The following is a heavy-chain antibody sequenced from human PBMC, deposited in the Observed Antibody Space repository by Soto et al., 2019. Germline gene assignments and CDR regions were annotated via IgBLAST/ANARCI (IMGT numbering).Heavy chain of an antibody. CDR3: ARLLYYYDTTGYYFFDY. CDR2: MSYSGSA. J-gene: IGHJ4*02. CDR1: GGSVSSGTYY. V-gene: IGHV4-61*01. Sequence: PSETLSLTCTVSGGSVSSGTYYWSWIRQPPGKGLEWIGYMSYSGSANYNPSLKSRVTISVDSSKNQFSLKLSSVPAADTAVYFCARLLYYYDTTGYYFFDYWGQGIPVTVS. D-gene: IGHD3-22*01.